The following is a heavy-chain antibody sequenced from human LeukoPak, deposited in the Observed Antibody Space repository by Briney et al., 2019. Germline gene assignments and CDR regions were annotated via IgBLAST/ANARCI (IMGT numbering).Heavy chain of an antibody. CDR2: ISSSGSTI. CDR3: ARDTNTAMADRDY. D-gene: IGHD5-18*01. Sequence: PGGSLRLSCAASGFTFSSYEMNWVRQAPGKGLEWVSYISSSGSTIYYADSVKGRFTISRDNAKNSLYLQMNSLRAEDTAVYYCARDTNTAMADRDYWGQGTLVTVSS. CDR1: GFTFSSYE. J-gene: IGHJ4*02. V-gene: IGHV3-48*03.